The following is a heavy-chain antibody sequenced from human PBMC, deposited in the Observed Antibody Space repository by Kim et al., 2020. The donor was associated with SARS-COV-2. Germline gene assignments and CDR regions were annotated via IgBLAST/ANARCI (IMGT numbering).Heavy chain of an antibody. CDR1: GFTFSSYG. J-gene: IGHJ4*02. CDR2: IWYDGSNK. Sequence: GGSLRLSCAASGFTFSSYGMHWVRQAPGKGLEWVAVIWYDGSNKYYADSVKGRFTISRDNSKNTLYLQMNSLRAEDTAVYYCAKDATKVYGSGSYFNFDYWGQGTLVTVSS. CDR3: AKDATKVYGSGSYFNFDY. V-gene: IGHV3-33*06. D-gene: IGHD3-10*01.